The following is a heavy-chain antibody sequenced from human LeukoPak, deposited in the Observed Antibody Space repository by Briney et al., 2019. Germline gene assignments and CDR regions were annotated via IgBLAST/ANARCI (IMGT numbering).Heavy chain of an antibody. Sequence: PGGSLRLSCAASGFTFSSYSMNWVRQAPGKGLEWVSYISSSSSTIYYADSVKGRFTMSRDNAKNSLYLQMNSLRAEDTAVYYCARGGGAVAVDDAFDIWGQGTMVTVSS. CDR2: ISSSSSTI. V-gene: IGHV3-48*01. D-gene: IGHD6-19*01. J-gene: IGHJ3*02. CDR1: GFTFSSYS. CDR3: ARGGGAVAVDDAFDI.